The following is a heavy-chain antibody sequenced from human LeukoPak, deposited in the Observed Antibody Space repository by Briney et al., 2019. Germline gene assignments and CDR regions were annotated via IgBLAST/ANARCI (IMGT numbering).Heavy chain of an antibody. CDR3: ARGLTYYDILTGYYNFDY. V-gene: IGHV1-69*01. J-gene: IGHJ4*02. Sequence: SVNVSCKASGGTFSSYAISWVRHAPGQGLEWMGGIIPIFGTANYAQKFQGRVTITADESTSTAYMELSSLRSEDTAVYYCARGLTYYDILTGYYNFDYWGQGTLVTVSS. D-gene: IGHD3-9*01. CDR1: GGTFSSYA. CDR2: IIPIFGTA.